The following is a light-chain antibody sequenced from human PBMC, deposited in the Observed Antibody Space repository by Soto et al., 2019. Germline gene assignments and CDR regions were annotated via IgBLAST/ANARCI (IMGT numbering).Light chain of an antibody. CDR3: QHYTNWPLT. Sequence: EIVMTQSPATLSVSPGERATLSCRASHSVSSRLAWYQQKPGQAPRLLIYGASTRATGLPARFSGSGSGTEFPLTISSLQSEEFAVYYCQHYTNWPLTFGGGTKVEIK. V-gene: IGKV3-15*01. CDR2: GAS. J-gene: IGKJ4*02. CDR1: HSVSSR.